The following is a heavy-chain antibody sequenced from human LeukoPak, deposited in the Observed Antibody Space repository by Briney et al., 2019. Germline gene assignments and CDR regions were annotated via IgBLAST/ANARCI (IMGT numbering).Heavy chain of an antibody. Sequence: SETLSLTCTVSGGSINRYYWSWLRQPPGKGLEWIGYISYTGSTNYNPSLKSRVTISVDTSKNQFSLKLSSVTAADTAVYYCARLYASGNYWVDFWGQGTLVIVSS. V-gene: IGHV4-59*01. CDR3: ARLYASGNYWVDF. J-gene: IGHJ4*02. CDR2: ISYTGST. D-gene: IGHD3-10*01. CDR1: GGSINRYY.